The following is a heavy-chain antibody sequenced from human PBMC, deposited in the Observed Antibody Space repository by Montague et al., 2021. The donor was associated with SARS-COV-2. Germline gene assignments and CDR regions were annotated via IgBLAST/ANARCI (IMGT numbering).Heavy chain of an antibody. CDR1: GFTFSRNS. Sequence: SLRLSCATSGFTFSRNSMNWVRQAPGKGLEWVSTISCDTLHTFYAESVKGRFTISRDNAKNELYLQLNSLRAEDMAVYYCARGGEIDVWAPFGHWGQGTLVTVSS. CDR3: ARGGEIDVWAPFGH. J-gene: IGHJ4*02. D-gene: IGHD3-16*01. V-gene: IGHV3-21*01. CDR2: ISCDTLHT.